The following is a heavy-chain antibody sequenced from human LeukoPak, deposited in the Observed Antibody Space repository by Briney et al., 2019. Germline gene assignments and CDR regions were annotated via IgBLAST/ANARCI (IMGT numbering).Heavy chain of an antibody. J-gene: IGHJ4*02. CDR1: GYTLTELS. V-gene: IGHV1-8*03. CDR2: MNPNSGNT. Sequence: GASVKVSCKVSGYTLTELSMHWVRQAPGKGLEWMGWMNPNSGNTGYAQKFQGRVTITRNTSISTAYMELSSLRSEDTAVYYCARGQGGGYGRNWGQGTLVTVSS. CDR3: ARGQGGGYGRN. D-gene: IGHD5-12*01.